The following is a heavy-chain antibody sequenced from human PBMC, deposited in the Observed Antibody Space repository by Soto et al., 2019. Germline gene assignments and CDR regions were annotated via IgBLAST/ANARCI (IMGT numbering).Heavy chain of an antibody. CDR1: GGTFSSYT. J-gene: IGHJ4*02. CDR3: ARAPGIAAARSEFDY. V-gene: IGHV1-69*02. D-gene: IGHD6-13*01. Sequence: QVQLVQSGAEVKKPGSSVKVSCKASGGTFSSYTISWVRQAPGQGLEWMGRIIPILGIANYAQKFQGRVTSTADKSTSTAYMELSSLRSEDTAVYYCARAPGIAAARSEFDYWGQGTLVTVSS. CDR2: IIPILGIA.